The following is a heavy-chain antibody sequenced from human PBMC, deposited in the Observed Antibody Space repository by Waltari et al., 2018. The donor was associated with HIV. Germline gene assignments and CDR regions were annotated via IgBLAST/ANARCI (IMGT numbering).Heavy chain of an antibody. CDR1: GFTFSRYW. D-gene: IGHD3-3*01. V-gene: IGHV3-7*01. CDR3: ARDFWSGYSLYLDQ. CDR2: IKQDRSGK. Sequence: EVQLVESGGGLVQPGGSLRLSCAASGFTFSRYWLSWVRQAPGKGREWVANIKQDRSGKDYVDSVKGRVTIARDNAKNSLFLQMNYLRAEDTAVYYCARDFWSGYSLYLDQWGQGILVTVSS. J-gene: IGHJ4*02.